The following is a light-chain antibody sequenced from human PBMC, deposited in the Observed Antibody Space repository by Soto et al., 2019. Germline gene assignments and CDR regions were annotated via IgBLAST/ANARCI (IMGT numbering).Light chain of an antibody. CDR1: PSIGTS. CDR2: AAS. Sequence: DIQMTQSPSFLSASIGDRVTITCRASPSIGTSLNWYRQKPGKDPERLIFAASTLQGGVPTRFGGSGSGTDFTLTITSLQPEDSATYYCQQSDFTPRTFGQGTKVEIK. V-gene: IGKV1-39*01. CDR3: QQSDFTPRT. J-gene: IGKJ1*01.